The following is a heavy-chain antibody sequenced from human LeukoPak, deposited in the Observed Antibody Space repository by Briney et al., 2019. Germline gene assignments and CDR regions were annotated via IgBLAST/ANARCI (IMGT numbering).Heavy chain of an antibody. CDR3: ATRITIFEPWATPGYYFDY. D-gene: IGHD3-3*01. V-gene: IGHV4-39*01. J-gene: IGHJ4*02. CDR2: IYYSGST. Sequence: SETLSLTCTVSGGSISSYYWGWIRQPPGKGLEWIGSIYYSGSTYYNPSLKSRVTISVDTSKNQFSLKLSSVTAADTAVYYCATRITIFEPWATPGYYFDYWGQGTLVTVSS. CDR1: GGSISSYY.